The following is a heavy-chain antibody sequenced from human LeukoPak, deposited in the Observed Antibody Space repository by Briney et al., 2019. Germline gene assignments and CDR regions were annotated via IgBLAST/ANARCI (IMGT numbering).Heavy chain of an antibody. D-gene: IGHD2-15*01. CDR1: GGSMSNYF. CDR3: ARDCLPGAATTLDY. CDR2: IHSSGGT. J-gene: IGHJ4*02. Sequence: SETLSLTCTVSGGSMSNYFWSWIRQPAGKGLEWIGRIHSSGGTNYNPSLKGRITVSVDTSKNQFSLKLTSVTAADTAVYYCARDCLPGAATTLDYWGQGILVTVSS. V-gene: IGHV4-4*07.